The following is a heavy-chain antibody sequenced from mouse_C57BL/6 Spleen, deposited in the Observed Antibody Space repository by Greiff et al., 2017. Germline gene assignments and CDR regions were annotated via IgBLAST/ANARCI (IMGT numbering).Heavy chain of an antibody. CDR2: IYPGSGNT. CDR3: ARGDDYDRAWFAY. V-gene: IGHV1-84*01. J-gene: IGHJ3*01. CDR1: GYTFTDYY. Sequence: VQRVESGPELVKPGASVKISCKASGYTFTDYYINWVKQRPGQGLEWIGWIYPGSGNTKYNEKFKGKATLTVDTSSSTAYMQLSSLTSEDSAVYFCARGDDYDRAWFAYWGQGTLVTVSA. D-gene: IGHD2-4*01.